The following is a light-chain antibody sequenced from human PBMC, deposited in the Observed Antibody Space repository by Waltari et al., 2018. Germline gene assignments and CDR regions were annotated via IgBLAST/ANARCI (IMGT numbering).Light chain of an antibody. CDR3: QKYESLPAT. V-gene: IGKV3-20*01. CDR1: QSVSKY. Sequence: EIVVTQSPGTLSLSPGERATLPCRASQSVSKYLAWYQQKPGQAPRLLIYHASTRATGIPDRFSGSGSGTDFSLTISRLEPEDFAVYYCQKYESLPATFGQGTKVEIK. J-gene: IGKJ1*01. CDR2: HAS.